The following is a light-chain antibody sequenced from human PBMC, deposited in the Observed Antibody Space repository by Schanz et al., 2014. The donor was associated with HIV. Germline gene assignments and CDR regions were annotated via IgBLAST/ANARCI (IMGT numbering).Light chain of an antibody. CDR1: QSISSW. J-gene: IGKJ2*01. Sequence: DIQMTQSPSTLSASVGDRVTITCRASQSISSWLAWYQQKPGKAPKLLIYKASSLESGVPSRFSGSGSGTAFTLTINSLQPDDFATYFCQQSHNYPYTFGQGTKLET. V-gene: IGKV1-5*03. CDR3: QQSHNYPYT. CDR2: KAS.